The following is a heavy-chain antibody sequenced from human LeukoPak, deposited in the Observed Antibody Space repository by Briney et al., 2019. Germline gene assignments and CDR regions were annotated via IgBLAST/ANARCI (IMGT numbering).Heavy chain of an antibody. D-gene: IGHD2-2*01. J-gene: IGHJ4*02. CDR3: ASSEDCSSTSCYGRSFDY. V-gene: IGHV3-48*03. Sequence: GGSLRLSCGASGFTFSSYEMNWVRQAPGKGLEWVSYSSSSGTTIYYADSVKGRFTISRDNAKNSLYLQMNSLRAEDTAVYYCASSEDCSSTSCYGRSFDYWGQGTLVTVSS. CDR1: GFTFSSYE. CDR2: SSSSGTTI.